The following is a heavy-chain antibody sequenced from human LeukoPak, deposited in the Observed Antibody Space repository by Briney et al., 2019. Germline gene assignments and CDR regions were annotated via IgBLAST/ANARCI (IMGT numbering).Heavy chain of an antibody. V-gene: IGHV1-18*01. D-gene: IGHD3-16*01. CDR1: GHTFTNYG. J-gene: IGHJ4*02. CDR3: VWVNFDY. CDR2: SSAYNGNT. Sequence: ASGNVSCKAPGHTFTNYGIGGVRKPPGQGLEWMGWSSAYNGNTNYAQKLQGRVTMTTDTSTSTAYMQLRSLRSDDTAVYYCVWVNFDYWGQGTLVTVSP.